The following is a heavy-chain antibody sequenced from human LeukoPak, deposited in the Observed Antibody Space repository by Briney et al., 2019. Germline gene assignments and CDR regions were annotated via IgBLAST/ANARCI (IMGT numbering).Heavy chain of an antibody. V-gene: IGHV1-69*06. J-gene: IGHJ5*02. D-gene: IGHD5-18*01. CDR2: IIPIFGTA. Sequence: GASVKVSCKASGGTFSSYAISWVRQAPGQGLEWMGGIIPIFGTANYAQKFQGRVTITADKSTSTAHMELSSLRSEDTAVYYCARDPVPRLTAITSNWFDPWGQGTLVTVSS. CDR1: GGTFSSYA. CDR3: ARDPVPRLTAITSNWFDP.